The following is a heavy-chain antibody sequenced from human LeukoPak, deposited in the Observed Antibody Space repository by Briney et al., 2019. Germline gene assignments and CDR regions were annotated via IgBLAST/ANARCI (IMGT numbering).Heavy chain of an antibody. CDR1: GFPFSSYA. CDR2: IRGSGGST. J-gene: IGHJ6*02. V-gene: IGHV3-23*01. D-gene: IGHD3-22*01. CDR3: AKSSGQYYYYAMDV. Sequence: GGSLRLSCAASGFPFSSYAMSWVRQAPGKGLEWVSAIRGSGGSTYYADSVKGRFTISRDNSKNTLYLQMNNLRGEDTAVYSCAKSSGQYYYYAMDVWGQGTTVTVSS.